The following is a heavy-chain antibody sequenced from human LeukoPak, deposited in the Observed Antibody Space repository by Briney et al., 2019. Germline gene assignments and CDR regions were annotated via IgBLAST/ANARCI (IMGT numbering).Heavy chain of an antibody. J-gene: IGHJ5*01. V-gene: IGHV3-23*01. Sequence: GGSLRLSCEASGFAFNFCAMSWLRQPPGKGLEWVSTINSNSGTRSYAASESGRFTISRANSKHTVYIQLNTPPADTPAVYCAATPICGGLAVTADSFDPWGQGTLVVVSS. CDR1: GFAFNFCA. CDR2: INSNSGTR. CDR3: AATPICGGLAVTADSFDP. D-gene: IGHD6-19*01.